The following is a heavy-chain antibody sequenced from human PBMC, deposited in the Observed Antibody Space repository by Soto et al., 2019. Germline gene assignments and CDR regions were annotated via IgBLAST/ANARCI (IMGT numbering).Heavy chain of an antibody. V-gene: IGHV3-30*03. CDR3: ARSIGGSSYYPLDY. CDR1: GFTFSGYG. J-gene: IGHJ4*02. CDR2: LANDGSYQ. Sequence: QVQLVESGGGVVQPGGSLRLSCAASGFTFSGYGMHWVRQSPGEGLEWVAILANDGSYQYYAESVKGRFTISRDNSKNTLYLQMDSLRPEDTAVYYCARSIGGSSYYPLDYWGQGTLVTVSS. D-gene: IGHD2-15*01.